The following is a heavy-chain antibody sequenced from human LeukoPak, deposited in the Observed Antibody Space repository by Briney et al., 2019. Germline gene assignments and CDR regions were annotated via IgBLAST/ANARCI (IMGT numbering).Heavy chain of an antibody. J-gene: IGHJ6*03. CDR3: ARVSPYDSSGYYYGAEYYYYYMDV. CDR1: GYSISSGYY. Sequence: SETLSLTCTVSGYSISSGYYWGWIRQPPGKGLEWIGSIYHSGSTYYNPSLKSRVTISVDTSKNQFSLKLSSVTAADTAVYYCARVSPYDSSGYYYGAEYYYYYMDVWGKGTTVTVSS. D-gene: IGHD3-22*01. CDR2: IYHSGST. V-gene: IGHV4-38-2*02.